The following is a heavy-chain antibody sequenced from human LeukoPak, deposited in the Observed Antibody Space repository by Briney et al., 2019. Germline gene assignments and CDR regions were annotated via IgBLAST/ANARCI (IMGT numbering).Heavy chain of an antibody. Sequence: GGSLRLSCAASGFTFSDYYMSWIRQAPGKGLEWVSYISSSSSYTNYADSVKGRFTISRDNAKNSLYLQMNSLRAEDTAVYYCATTRYDFWSGYSYYGMDVWGQGTTVTVSS. V-gene: IGHV3-11*06. CDR1: GFTFSDYY. CDR3: ATTRYDFWSGYSYYGMDV. J-gene: IGHJ6*02. D-gene: IGHD3-3*01. CDR2: ISSSSSYT.